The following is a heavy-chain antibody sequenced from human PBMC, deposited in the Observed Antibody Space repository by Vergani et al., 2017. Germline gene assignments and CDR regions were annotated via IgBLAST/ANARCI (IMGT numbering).Heavy chain of an antibody. CDR1: GGSFSGYY. CDR2: INHSGST. Sequence: QVQLQQWGAGLLKPSETLSLTFAVYGGSFSGYYWSWIRQPPGKGLEWIGEINHSGSTNYNPSLKSRVTISVDTSKNQFSLHLSSVTAGDTAVYYCARGRPIYSSGLDYWGQGTLVTVSS. D-gene: IGHD6-19*01. CDR3: ARGRPIYSSGLDY. J-gene: IGHJ4*02. V-gene: IGHV4-34*01.